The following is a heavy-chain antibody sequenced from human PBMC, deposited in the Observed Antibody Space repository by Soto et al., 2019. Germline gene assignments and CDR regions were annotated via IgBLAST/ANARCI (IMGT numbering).Heavy chain of an antibody. CDR1: GFTLSSHS. Sequence: QVQLVESGGGVVQPGRSLRLSCAASGFTLSSHSIQWVRQAPGKGLEWVAVISYDGSIKYYADSVKGRFTISRDNSKNTTYLQMISLRAEDTDVFYCAREWNTSGDVDYWGQGTLGIVCS. CDR2: ISYDGSIK. J-gene: IGHJ4*02. CDR3: AREWNTSGDVDY. V-gene: IGHV3-30-3*01. D-gene: IGHD1-1*01.